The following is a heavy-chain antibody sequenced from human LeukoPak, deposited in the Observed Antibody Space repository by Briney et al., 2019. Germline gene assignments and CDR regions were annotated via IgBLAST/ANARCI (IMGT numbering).Heavy chain of an antibody. Sequence: GGSLRLSCAASGFTFSSYSMNWVRQAPGKGLEWVSSISSSSSYIYYADSVKGRFTISRDNAKNSLYLQMNSLRAEDTAVYYCARAGFAQGYCGGDCNTMELDYWGQGTLVTVSS. J-gene: IGHJ4*02. CDR3: ARAGFAQGYCGGDCNTMELDY. CDR2: ISSSSSYI. CDR1: GFTFSSYS. V-gene: IGHV3-21*01. D-gene: IGHD2-21*02.